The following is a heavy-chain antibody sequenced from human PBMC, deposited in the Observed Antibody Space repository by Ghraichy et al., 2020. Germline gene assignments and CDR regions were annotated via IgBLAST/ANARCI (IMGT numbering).Heavy chain of an antibody. V-gene: IGHV3-74*01. CDR2: INSDGSST. J-gene: IGHJ3*02. D-gene: IGHD3-3*01. Sequence: GGSLRLSCAASGFTFSSYWMHWVRQAPGKGLVWVSRINSDGSSTSYADSVKGRFTISRDNAKNTLYLQMNSLRAEDTAVYYCARGIYDFWSGYYYAFDIWGQGTMVTVSS. CDR3: ARGIYDFWSGYYYAFDI. CDR1: GFTFSSYW.